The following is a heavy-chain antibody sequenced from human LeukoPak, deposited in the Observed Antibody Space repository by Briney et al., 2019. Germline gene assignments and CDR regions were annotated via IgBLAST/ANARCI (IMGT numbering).Heavy chain of an antibody. D-gene: IGHD5-18*01. V-gene: IGHV3-7*04. Sequence: PGGSLRLSCAASGFTFSSYWMSWVRQAPGKGLEWVANIKQDGSEKYYVDSVKGRFTISRDNAKNSLYLQMNSLRAEDTAVYYCARATAGYSYGFGPNYYYYMDVWGKGTTVTVSS. CDR2: IKQDGSEK. CDR1: GFTFSSYW. J-gene: IGHJ6*03. CDR3: ARATAGYSYGFGPNYYYYMDV.